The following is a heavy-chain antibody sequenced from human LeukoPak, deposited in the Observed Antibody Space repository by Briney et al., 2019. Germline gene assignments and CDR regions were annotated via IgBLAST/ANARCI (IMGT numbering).Heavy chain of an antibody. J-gene: IGHJ4*02. CDR2: INQGGSVQ. CDR1: GFTCRSYW. CDR3: ARVEYSGWNLEY. V-gene: IGHV3-7*01. D-gene: IGHD5-12*01. Sequence: GGSLRLSCAASGFTCRSYWMSWVRQAPGKGLEWVANINQGGSVQYYMDSVKGRFTISRDDAKNSLYVQMNSLRDEDTAVYYCARVEYSGWNLEYWGQGTLVTVSS.